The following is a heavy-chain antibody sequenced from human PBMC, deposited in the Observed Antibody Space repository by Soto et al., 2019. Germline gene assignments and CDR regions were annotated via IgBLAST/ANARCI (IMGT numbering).Heavy chain of an antibody. V-gene: IGHV5-10-1*01. CDR1: GYSFTSYW. CDR3: ARQNYYDSSGYFPSP. CDR2: IDPSDSYT. Sequence: PGESLKISCKGSGYSFTSYWISWVRQMPGKGLEWMGRIDPSDSYTNYSPSFQGHVTISTDKSTSTAYLQWSSLKASDTAMYYCARQNYYDSSGYFPSPWGQGTLVTVSS. D-gene: IGHD3-22*01. J-gene: IGHJ5*02.